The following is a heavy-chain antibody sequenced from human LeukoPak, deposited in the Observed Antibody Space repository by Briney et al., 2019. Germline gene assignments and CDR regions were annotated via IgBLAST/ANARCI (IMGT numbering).Heavy chain of an antibody. CDR1: GGSISSSSYY. CDR3: ARHKWLVILFDY. CDR2: IYYSGST. Sequence: SETLSLTCTVSGGSISSSSYYWGWIRQPPGKGLEWIGSIYYSGSTYYNPSLKSRVTISVDTSKNQFSLKLSSVTAADTAVYYCARHKWLVILFDYWGQETLVTVSS. J-gene: IGHJ4*02. V-gene: IGHV4-39*01. D-gene: IGHD6-19*01.